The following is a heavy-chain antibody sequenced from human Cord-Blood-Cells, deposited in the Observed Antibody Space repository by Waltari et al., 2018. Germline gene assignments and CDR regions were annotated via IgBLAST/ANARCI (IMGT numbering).Heavy chain of an antibody. D-gene: IGHD3-3*01. V-gene: IGHV1-69*02. CDR1: GGTFSSYT. Sequence: QVQRVQSGAGVKKPGSSVKVSCQASGGTFSSYTISWVRQAPGQGPEWMERIIPILGIANYEQKFQGRVTITADKSTSTAYMELSSLRSEDTAVYYCARGVGYFDYWGQGTLVTVSS. J-gene: IGHJ4*02. CDR2: IIPILGIA. CDR3: ARGVGYFDY.